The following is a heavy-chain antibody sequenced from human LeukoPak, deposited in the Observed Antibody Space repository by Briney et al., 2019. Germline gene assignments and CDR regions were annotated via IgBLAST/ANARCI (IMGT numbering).Heavy chain of an antibody. CDR3: ARSLGYCSAGSCFPFDY. CDR1: GFTFSSYW. D-gene: IGHD2-15*01. V-gene: IGHV3-7*05. Sequence: GGSLRLSCAASGFTFSSYWMSWVRQAPGKGLEWVANIKQDGSDKYYVDSVKGRFTVSRDNAKNSLYLQMNSLRAEDTAVYYCARSLGYCSAGSCFPFDYWGQGTLVTVSS. CDR2: IKQDGSDK. J-gene: IGHJ4*02.